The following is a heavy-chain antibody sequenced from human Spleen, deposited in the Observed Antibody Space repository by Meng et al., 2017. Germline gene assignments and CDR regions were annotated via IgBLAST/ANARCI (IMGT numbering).Heavy chain of an antibody. Sequence: QVQLVQSGAEVMKPGSPVKVSCKASGGIFSSYVIGWVRQAPGQGLEWMGRINPKSGDTHYAQRFQGRVTMTGDTSISTTYMELSGLRSDDTAMYYCTRDGYLDCSRTNCFDYWGQGALVTVSS. CDR1: GGIFSSYV. J-gene: IGHJ4*02. V-gene: IGHV1-2*06. CDR2: INPKSGDT. D-gene: IGHD2-2*01. CDR3: TRDGYLDCSRTNCFDY.